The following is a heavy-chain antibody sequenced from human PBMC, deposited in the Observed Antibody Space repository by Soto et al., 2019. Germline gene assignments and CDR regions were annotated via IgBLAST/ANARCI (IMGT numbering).Heavy chain of an antibody. CDR3: ARGYQLPPYYYYYYYMDV. CDR2: ISSSGSTI. V-gene: IGHV3-11*01. D-gene: IGHD2-2*01. CDR1: GFTFSDYY. J-gene: IGHJ6*03. Sequence: SGGSLRLSCAASGFTFSDYYMSWIRQAPGKGLEWVSYISSSGSTIYYADSVKGRFTISRDNAKNSLYLQMNSLRAEDTAVYYCARGYQLPPYYYYYYYMDVWGKGTTVTVSS.